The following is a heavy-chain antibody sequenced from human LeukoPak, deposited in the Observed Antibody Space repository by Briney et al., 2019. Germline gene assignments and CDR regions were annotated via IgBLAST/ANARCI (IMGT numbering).Heavy chain of an antibody. D-gene: IGHD5-12*01. V-gene: IGHV3-30*02. CDR2: IRSDGSNK. CDR1: GFSFSSYG. J-gene: IGHJ3*02. CDR3: AKDMREAWMGAFDI. Sequence: GGSLRLSCAGSGFSFSSYGMHWVRQAPGKGLEWMAFIRSDGSNKYYADSVKGRFTISRDNSKNTLYLQMNSLRAEDTALYYCAKDMREAWMGAFDIWGQGTMVTVSS.